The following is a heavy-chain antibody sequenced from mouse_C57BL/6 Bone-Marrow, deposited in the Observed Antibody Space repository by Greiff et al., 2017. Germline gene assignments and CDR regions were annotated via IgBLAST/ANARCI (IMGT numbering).Heavy chain of an antibody. V-gene: IGHV1-54*02. D-gene: IGHD2-12*01. CDR2: IFPGSGRP. Sequence: VQLQQSGAELVRPGTSVKVSCKASGYAFTNYLIEWVKQRPGHGLEWIGEIFPGSGRPNYNEKFKGKATFTAATSSNTAYMPLSSLTTEDSAIYYCARYSYFLFDVWGQGTTLTVSS. CDR1: GYAFTNYL. CDR3: ARYSYFLFDV. J-gene: IGHJ2*01.